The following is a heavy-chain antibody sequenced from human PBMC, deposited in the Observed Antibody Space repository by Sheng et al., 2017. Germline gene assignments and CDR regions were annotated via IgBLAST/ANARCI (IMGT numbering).Heavy chain of an antibody. D-gene: IGHD3-10*01. CDR3: AKVLDYYGSGSYLLGFDP. CDR2: IRYDGSNK. J-gene: IGHJ5*02. CDR1: GFTFSSYG. Sequence: QVQLVESGGGVVQPGGSLRLSCAASGFTFSSYGMHWVRQAPGKGLEWVAFIRYDGSNKYYADSVKGRFTISRDNSKNTLYLQMNSLRAEDTAVYYCAKVLDYYGSGSYLLGFDPWGQGTLVTVSS. V-gene: IGHV3-30*02.